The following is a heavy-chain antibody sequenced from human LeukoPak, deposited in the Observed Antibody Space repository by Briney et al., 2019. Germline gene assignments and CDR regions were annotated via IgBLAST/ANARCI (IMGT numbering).Heavy chain of an antibody. D-gene: IGHD3-10*01. V-gene: IGHV3-23*01. CDR1: GFTFNNYA. Sequence: GGSLRLSCAASGFTFNNYAMSWVRQTPGKGLEWVSSISGSGGRTYYTDSVRGRFSISRDNSNKMVYLQMNSLRAEDTAVYYCARDFSIIVIRGALDYYGLDVWGQGTTVTVSS. CDR3: ARDFSIIVIRGALDYYGLDV. J-gene: IGHJ6*02. CDR2: ISGSGGRT.